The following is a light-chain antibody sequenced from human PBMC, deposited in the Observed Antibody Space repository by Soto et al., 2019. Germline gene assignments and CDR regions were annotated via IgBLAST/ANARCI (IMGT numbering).Light chain of an antibody. Sequence: EIVMTQSPATLSVSPGEGATLSCRASQSVSHNLAWYQQKPGQAPSLLIYGASTRATGIPTRFSGSGSGTEFTLTISSLQSEDFAVDYCEQYNSWPPLYTFGQGTKLEIK. J-gene: IGKJ2*01. CDR3: EQYNSWPPLYT. V-gene: IGKV3-15*01. CDR2: GAS. CDR1: QSVSHN.